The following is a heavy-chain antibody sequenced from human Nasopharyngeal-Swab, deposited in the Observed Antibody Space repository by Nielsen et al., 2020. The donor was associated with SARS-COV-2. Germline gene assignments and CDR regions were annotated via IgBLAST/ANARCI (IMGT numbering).Heavy chain of an antibody. CDR3: ARVSWEGSYYYYYMDV. V-gene: IGHV4-34*01. D-gene: IGHD1-26*01. CDR2: INHSGST. J-gene: IGHJ6*03. Sequence: RQAPGKGLEWMGEINHSGSTNYNPSLKSRVIISVDTSKNQFSLKLSSVTAADTAVYYCARVSWEGSYYYYYMDVWGKGTTVTVSS.